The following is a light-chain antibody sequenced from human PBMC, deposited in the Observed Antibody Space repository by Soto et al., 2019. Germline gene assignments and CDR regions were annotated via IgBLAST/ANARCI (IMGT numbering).Light chain of an antibody. CDR1: QSISNW. V-gene: IGKV1-5*01. Sequence: DIQMTQSPSTLSASVGDRVTITCRASQSISNWLAWYQQKPGKAPKLLIYDASSLESGVPSRLSGSGSGTELTLTISSLQPDDFATYYCQQYNSYSTFGGGTKVEIK. CDR2: DAS. CDR3: QQYNSYST. J-gene: IGKJ4*01.